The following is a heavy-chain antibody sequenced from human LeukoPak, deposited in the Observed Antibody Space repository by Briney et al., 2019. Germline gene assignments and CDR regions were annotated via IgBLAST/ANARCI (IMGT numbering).Heavy chain of an antibody. Sequence: ASVKVSCKSSGGTFSSYGVNWVRQAPGQGLEWMGWISAYNGNTNYAQKLQGRVTMTTDTSTSTAYMELRSLRSDDTAVYYCARELHEYYYGSGSGYWGQGTLVTVSS. D-gene: IGHD3-10*01. CDR1: GGTFSSYG. V-gene: IGHV1-18*01. J-gene: IGHJ4*02. CDR2: ISAYNGNT. CDR3: ARELHEYYYGSGSGY.